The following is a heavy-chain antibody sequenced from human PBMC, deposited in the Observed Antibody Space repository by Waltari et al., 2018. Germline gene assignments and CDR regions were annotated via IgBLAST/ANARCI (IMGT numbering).Heavy chain of an antibody. CDR3: ARHFPYAFDY. J-gene: IGHJ4*02. Sequence: QVQLQESGPGLVKPSETLSLTCAVSGYSISSGCYWGWIRQPPGKGLEWIGSIYHSGSTYYNPSLKSRVTISVDTSKNQFSLKLSSVTAADTAVYYCARHFPYAFDYWAREPWSPSPQ. V-gene: IGHV4-38-2*01. D-gene: IGHD3-3*02. CDR1: GYSISSGCY. CDR2: IYHSGST.